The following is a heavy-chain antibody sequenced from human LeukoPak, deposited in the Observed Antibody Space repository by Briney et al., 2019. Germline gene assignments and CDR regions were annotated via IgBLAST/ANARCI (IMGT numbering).Heavy chain of an antibody. CDR1: GFTFSSYS. D-gene: IGHD2-8*02. Sequence: PPGGSLRLSCAASGFTFSSYSMNWVRQAPGKGLEWVSYISSSSSTIYYADSVKGRFTISRDNAKNSLYLQMNSLRIEDTAIYYCARDRTGGLEPWGQGTLVTVSS. CDR3: ARDRTGGLEP. V-gene: IGHV3-48*01. J-gene: IGHJ5*02. CDR2: ISSSSSTI.